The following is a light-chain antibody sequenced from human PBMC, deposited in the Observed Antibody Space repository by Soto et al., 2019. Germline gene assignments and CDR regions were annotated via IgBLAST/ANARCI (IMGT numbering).Light chain of an antibody. Sequence: DIQMTQSPSTLSASIGDRVTITCRASQGINSYLAWYQQKPGKAPKVLIYDASNLESGAPSRFTGSGSGTEFILTISSLQPDDFATYYCQHYGGMWTFGQGTKVDI. CDR3: QHYGGMWT. V-gene: IGKV1-5*01. J-gene: IGKJ1*01. CDR1: QGINSY. CDR2: DAS.